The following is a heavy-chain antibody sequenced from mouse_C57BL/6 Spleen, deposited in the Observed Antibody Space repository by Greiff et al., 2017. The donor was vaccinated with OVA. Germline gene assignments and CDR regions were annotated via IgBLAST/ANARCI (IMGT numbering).Heavy chain of an antibody. J-gene: IGHJ4*01. CDR2: IYPGDGDT. CDR3: ARWDYDGYYYAMDY. D-gene: IGHD2-4*01. V-gene: IGHV1-80*01. Sequence: VKLMESGAELVKPGASVKISCKASGYAFSSYWMNWVKQRPGKGLEWIGQIYPGDGDTNYNGKFKGKATLTADKSSSTAYMQLSSLTSEDSAVYFCARWDYDGYYYAMDYWGQGTSVTVSS. CDR1: GYAFSSYW.